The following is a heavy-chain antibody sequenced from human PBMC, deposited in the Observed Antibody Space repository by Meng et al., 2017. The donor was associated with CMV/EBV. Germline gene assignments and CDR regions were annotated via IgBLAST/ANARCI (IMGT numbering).Heavy chain of an antibody. D-gene: IGHD5-18*01. CDR1: GYTFTGYY. V-gene: IGHV1-2*02. CDR2: INPNSGGT. CDR3: ARESNVDTAMVDY. Sequence: KASGYTFTGYYMRWVRQAPGQGLEWMGWINPNSGGTNYAQKFQGRVTMTRDTSISTAYMELSRLRSDDTAVYYCARESNVDTAMVDYWGQGTLVTVSS. J-gene: IGHJ4*02.